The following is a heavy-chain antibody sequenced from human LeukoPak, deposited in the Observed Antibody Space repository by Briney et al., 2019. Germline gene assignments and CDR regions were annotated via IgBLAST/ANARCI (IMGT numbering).Heavy chain of an antibody. Sequence: VASVKVSCKASGYTFTGYYMHWVRQAPGQGLEWMGWINPNSGGTNYAQKFQGRVTMTRDTSISTAYMELSRLRSDDTAVYYCARVADYGSGSYDYWGQGTLVTVSS. J-gene: IGHJ4*02. V-gene: IGHV1-2*02. CDR1: GYTFTGYY. CDR3: ARVADYGSGSYDY. CDR2: INPNSGGT. D-gene: IGHD3-10*01.